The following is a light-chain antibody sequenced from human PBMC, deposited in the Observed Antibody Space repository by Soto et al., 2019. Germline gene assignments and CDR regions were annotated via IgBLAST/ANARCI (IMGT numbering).Light chain of an antibody. CDR2: EGS. CDR1: SSDVGSYNL. V-gene: IGLV2-23*01. J-gene: IGLJ1*01. CDR3: CSYAGSSFYV. Sequence: QSVLTQPASVSGSPGQSITISCPGNSSDVGSYNLVSWYRQHPGKAPKLMIYEGSKRPSGVSNRFSGSKSGITASLTISGLQAEDEADYYCCSYAGSSFYVFGTGTKVTVL.